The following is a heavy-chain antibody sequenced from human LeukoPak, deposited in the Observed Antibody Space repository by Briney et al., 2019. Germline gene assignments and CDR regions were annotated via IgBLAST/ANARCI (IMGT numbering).Heavy chain of an antibody. CDR3: ARGYYDSGGSGYFDY. Sequence: SETLSLTCTVSGGSISSGSYYWSWIRQPAGKGLEWIGRIYTSGSTNYNPSLKSRVTISVDTSKNQFSLKLSSVTAADTAVYYCARGYYDSGGSGYFDYWGQGTLVTVSS. V-gene: IGHV4-61*02. CDR2: IYTSGST. J-gene: IGHJ4*02. CDR1: GGSISSGSYY. D-gene: IGHD3-22*01.